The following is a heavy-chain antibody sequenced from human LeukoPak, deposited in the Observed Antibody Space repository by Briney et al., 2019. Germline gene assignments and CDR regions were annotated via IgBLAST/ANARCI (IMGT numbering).Heavy chain of an antibody. CDR1: GFTFSSYG. J-gene: IGHJ4*02. Sequence: QSAGSLRLSCAASGFTFSSYGMHWVRQAPAKGLEWVGVISYDGSNKYYADSVKGRFTISRDNSKNTLYLQMNSPRAEDTAVYYCAKGLYSSCYKNYFDYWGEGTLVTVSS. D-gene: IGHD3-22*01. V-gene: IGHV3-30*18. CDR2: ISYDGSNK. CDR3: AKGLYSSCYKNYFDY.